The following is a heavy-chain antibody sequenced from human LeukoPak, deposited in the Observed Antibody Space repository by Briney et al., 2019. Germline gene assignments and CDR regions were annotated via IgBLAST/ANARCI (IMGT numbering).Heavy chain of an antibody. CDR2: IIPIFGTA. J-gene: IGHJ6*03. CDR3: AIGGGYCSGGSCYSSEYYYYMDV. D-gene: IGHD2-15*01. CDR1: GYTFTTYD. Sequence: ASVKVSCKASGYTFTTYDIYWVRQATGQGLEWMGGIIPIFGTANYAQKFQGGVTITADESTSTAYMELSSLRSEDTAVYYCAIGGGYCSGGSCYSSEYYYYMDVWGKGTTVTISS. V-gene: IGHV1-69*13.